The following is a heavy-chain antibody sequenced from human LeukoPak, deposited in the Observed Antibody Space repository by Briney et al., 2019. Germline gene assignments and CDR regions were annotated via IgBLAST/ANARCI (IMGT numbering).Heavy chain of an antibody. CDR1: GGSISSYY. Sequence: SETLSLTCTVSGGSISSYYWSWIRQPPGKGLEWIGYIYYSWSHNYNLSLKSRVTISVDTSKNQFSLKLSSVTAAATAVYYCARTTPDYYDSSANYGMDVWGQGTTVTVSS. CDR3: ARTTPDYYDSSANYGMDV. D-gene: IGHD3-22*01. CDR2: IYYSWSH. J-gene: IGHJ6*02. V-gene: IGHV4-59*08.